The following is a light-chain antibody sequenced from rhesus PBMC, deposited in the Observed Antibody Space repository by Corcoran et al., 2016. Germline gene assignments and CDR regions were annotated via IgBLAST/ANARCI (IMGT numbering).Light chain of an antibody. V-gene: IGKV3-42*02. CDR2: YAS. Sequence: ETVMMQSPATLSLSPGERATLSCRASQSVGSTFAWYQQQPGQAPRLLIQYASSRATGIPDRFSGSGSGTESTLTISSLEPEDVGVYYCQKYNDWPFTFGPGTKLDIK. J-gene: IGKJ3*01. CDR3: QKYNDWPFT. CDR1: QSVGST.